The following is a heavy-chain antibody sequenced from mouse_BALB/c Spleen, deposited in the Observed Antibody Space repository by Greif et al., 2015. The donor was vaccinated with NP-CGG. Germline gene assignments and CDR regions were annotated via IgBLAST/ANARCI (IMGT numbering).Heavy chain of an antibody. CDR2: INPSTGYT. V-gene: IGHV1-7*01. J-gene: IGHJ3*01. Sequence: QVQLKQSGAELAKPGASVKMSCKASGYTFTSYWMHWVKQRPGQGLEWIGYINPSTGYTEYNQKFKDKATLTADKSSSTAYMQLSSLTSEDSAVYYCATTVVATFAYWGQGTLVTVSA. CDR1: GYTFTSYW. CDR3: ATTVVATFAY. D-gene: IGHD1-1*01.